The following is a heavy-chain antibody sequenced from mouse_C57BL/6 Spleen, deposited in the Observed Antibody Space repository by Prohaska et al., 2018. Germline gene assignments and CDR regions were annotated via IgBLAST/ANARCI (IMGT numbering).Heavy chain of an antibody. J-gene: IGHJ2*01. CDR1: GYTFTDYY. D-gene: IGHD2-5*01. Sequence: EVQLQQSGPELVKPGASVKISCKASGYTFTDYYMNWVKQSNGKSIEWIGDINPNNGGTSYNQKFKGKATLTVDKSSSTAYMELRSLTSEDSAVYYCAKGSNYVDWGQGTTLTVSS. CDR3: AKGSNYVD. V-gene: IGHV1-26*01. CDR2: INPNNGGT.